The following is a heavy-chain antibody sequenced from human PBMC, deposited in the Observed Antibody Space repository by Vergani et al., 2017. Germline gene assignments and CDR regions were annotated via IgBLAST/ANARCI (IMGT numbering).Heavy chain of an antibody. CDR1: GYTFTSYY. J-gene: IGHJ6*02. Sequence: QVQLVQSGAEVKKPGASVKVSCKASGYTFTSYYMHWVRQAPGQGLEWMGWINPNSGGTNYAQKFQGWVTMTRDTSSSTAYMELSRLRSDDTAVYYCARGSVVATLNYYYGMDVWGQGTTVTVSS. D-gene: IGHD5-12*01. V-gene: IGHV1-2*04. CDR2: INPNSGGT. CDR3: ARGSVVATLNYYYGMDV.